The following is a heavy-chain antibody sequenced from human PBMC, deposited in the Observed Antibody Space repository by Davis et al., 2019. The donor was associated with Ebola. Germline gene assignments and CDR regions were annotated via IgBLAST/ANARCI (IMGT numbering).Heavy chain of an antibody. CDR1: GGSFSGYY. J-gene: IGHJ4*02. Sequence: PSETLSLTCAVYGGSFSGYYWSWIRQPPGKGLEWIGEINHSGSTNYNPSLKSRVTISVDTSKNQFSLKLSSVTAADTAVYYCARDRIAAAGLDYWGQGTLVTVSS. D-gene: IGHD6-13*01. V-gene: IGHV4-34*01. CDR3: ARDRIAAAGLDY. CDR2: INHSGST.